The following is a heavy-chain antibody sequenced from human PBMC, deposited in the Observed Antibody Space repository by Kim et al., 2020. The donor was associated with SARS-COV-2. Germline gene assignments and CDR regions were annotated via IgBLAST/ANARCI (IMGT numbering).Heavy chain of an antibody. J-gene: IGHJ4*02. CDR3: ARFLLGNYDILTGPTV. CDR1: GYTFTSYG. Sequence: ASVKVSCKASGYTFTSYGISWVRQAPGQGLEWMGWISAYNGNTNYAQKLQGRVTMTTDTSTSTAYMELRSLRSDDTAVYYCARFLLGNYDILTGPTVWGQGTLVTVSS. D-gene: IGHD3-9*01. V-gene: IGHV1-18*01. CDR2: ISAYNGNT.